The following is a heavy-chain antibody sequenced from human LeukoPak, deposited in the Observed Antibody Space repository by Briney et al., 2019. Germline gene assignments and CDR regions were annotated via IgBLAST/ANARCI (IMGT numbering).Heavy chain of an antibody. Sequence: GGSLRPSCAASGFTFSTYGMHWVRQAPGKGLEWVAVIWYDGSKRYYADSVKGRFTISRDNSKNTMYLQMDSLRADDTAVYYCARGSHESAAALDYWGQGTLVSVSS. J-gene: IGHJ4*02. D-gene: IGHD6-13*01. CDR2: IWYDGSKR. CDR1: GFTFSTYG. CDR3: ARGSHESAAALDY. V-gene: IGHV3-33*01.